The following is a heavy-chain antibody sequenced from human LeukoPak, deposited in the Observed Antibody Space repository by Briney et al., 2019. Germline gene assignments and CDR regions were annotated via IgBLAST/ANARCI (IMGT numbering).Heavy chain of an antibody. CDR3: ARAGEFWSGYYSYAMGV. D-gene: IGHD3-3*01. J-gene: IGHJ6*02. Sequence: PSETLSLTCTVSGGSISAYYWSWIRQPPGQGLEWSGYIYYTGNTNYNPSLKSRVTTSLDTSKKQFSLKLSSVTAADTAVYYCARAGEFWSGYYSYAMGVWGQGTTVTVSS. CDR2: IYYTGNT. CDR1: GGSISAYY. V-gene: IGHV4-59*01.